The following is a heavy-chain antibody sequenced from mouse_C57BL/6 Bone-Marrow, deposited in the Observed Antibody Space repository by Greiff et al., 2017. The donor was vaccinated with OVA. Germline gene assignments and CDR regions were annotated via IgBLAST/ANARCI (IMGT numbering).Heavy chain of an antibody. CDR2: IYPRSGNT. V-gene: IGHV1-81*01. CDR3: ARAYYGSSGAY. J-gene: IGHJ3*01. D-gene: IGHD1-1*01. CDR1: GYTFTSYG. Sequence: QVQLQQSGAELARPGASVKLSCKASGYTFTSYGISWVKQRTGQGLEWIGEIYPRSGNTYYNEKLKGKATLTADKSSSTAYMELRSLTSEDSAVYFCARAYYGSSGAYWGQGTLVTVSA.